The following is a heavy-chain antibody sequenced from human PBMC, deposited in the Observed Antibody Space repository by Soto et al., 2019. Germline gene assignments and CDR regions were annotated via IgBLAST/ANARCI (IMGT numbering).Heavy chain of an antibody. CDR1: GFTFSDYY. J-gene: IGHJ3*02. V-gene: IGHV3-11*06. CDR3: ERAFAYDSFRI. CDR2: ITTTTTYT. Sequence: GGSLRLSCAASGFTFSDYYMSWIRQAPGRGLEWVSYITTTTTYTAYADSVKGRFTISRDNAKNSLYLQMNSLRVEDTAVYYCERAFAYDSFRIWGQGTMVTVSS. D-gene: IGHD3-22*01.